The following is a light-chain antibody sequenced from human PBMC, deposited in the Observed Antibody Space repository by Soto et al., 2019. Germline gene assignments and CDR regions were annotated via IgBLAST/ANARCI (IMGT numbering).Light chain of an antibody. CDR1: SSDVGFYNY. CDR3: SSYTSRSTWV. Sequence: QSALTQPASVSGSPGRSITISCTGASSDVGFYNYVSWYQHHPGKAPRLIIYEVTSRPSGVSHRFSGSRSGNTASLTISGLQAEDEADYYCSSYTSRSTWVFGGGTKLTVL. CDR2: EVT. V-gene: IGLV2-14*01. J-gene: IGLJ3*02.